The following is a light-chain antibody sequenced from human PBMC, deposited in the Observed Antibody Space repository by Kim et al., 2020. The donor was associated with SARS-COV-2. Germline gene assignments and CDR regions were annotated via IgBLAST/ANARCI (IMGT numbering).Light chain of an antibody. V-gene: IGLV2-8*01. J-gene: IGLJ1*01. CDR3: GSYVGNNNFV. CDR2: EVI. Sequence: GQSVTISCTGTSSDVGGYNYVSWYQHHPGKAPKLMIYEVIKRPSGVPDRFSGSKSGNTASLTVSGLQAEDEADYYCGSYVGNNNFVFGTGTKVTVL. CDR1: SSDVGGYNY.